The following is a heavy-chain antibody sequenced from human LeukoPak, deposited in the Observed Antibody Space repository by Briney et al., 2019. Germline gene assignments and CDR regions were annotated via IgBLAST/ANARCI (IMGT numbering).Heavy chain of an antibody. D-gene: IGHD6-19*01. CDR1: GXTFSSYT. J-gene: IGHJ4*02. Sequence: PGGSLRLSCAASGXTFSSYTVNWVRQAPGKGLEWVSSISTSISYIYYADSVKGRFTISRDNAKNSLYLQMNSLRAEDTAVYYCTTRIAVATTDFDYWGQGTLVTVSS. CDR3: TTRIAVATTDFDY. V-gene: IGHV3-21*01. CDR2: ISTSISYI.